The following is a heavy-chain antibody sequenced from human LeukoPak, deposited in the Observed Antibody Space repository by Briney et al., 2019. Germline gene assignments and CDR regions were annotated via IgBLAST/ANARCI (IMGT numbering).Heavy chain of an antibody. CDR3: ARRSGSYFDY. CDR1: GYSFTNFW. V-gene: IGHV5-51*01. J-gene: IGHJ4*02. D-gene: IGHD1-26*01. CDR2: IHPGDSDT. Sequence: GESLKISCKGSGYSFTNFWIGWVRQMPGKGLEWMGIIHPGDSDTRYSPSFQGQVTISADKSISTAYLQWNSLKASDTAMYYRARRSGSYFDYWGQGTLVTVSS.